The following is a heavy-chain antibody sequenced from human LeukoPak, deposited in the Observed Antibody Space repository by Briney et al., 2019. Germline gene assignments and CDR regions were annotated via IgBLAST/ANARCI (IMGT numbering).Heavy chain of an antibody. V-gene: IGHV3-21*01. CDR3: ARVWSIAVAGAFDI. Sequence: GGSLRLSCAASGFTFSSYSMNWVRQAPGKGLEWVSSISSSSSYIYYADSVKGRFTISRDNAENSLYLQMNSLRAEDTAVYYCARVWSIAVAGAFDIWGQGTMVTVSS. CDR2: ISSSSSYI. D-gene: IGHD6-19*01. CDR1: GFTFSSYS. J-gene: IGHJ3*02.